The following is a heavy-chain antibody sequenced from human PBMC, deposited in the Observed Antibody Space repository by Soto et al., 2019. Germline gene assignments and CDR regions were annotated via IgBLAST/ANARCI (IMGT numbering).Heavy chain of an antibody. D-gene: IGHD3-10*01. CDR2: IYPGDSDT. CDR1: GYSFTTYW. V-gene: IGHV5-51*01. Sequence: GESLKISCKGSGYSFTTYWIAWARQMPGKGLEWVGIIYPGDSDTRYSPSFEGHVTISVDKSISTAFLRWNSLKASDNAIYYCARHSTSAPKGYWRQGTLVTASS. J-gene: IGHJ4*01. CDR3: ARHSTSAPKGY.